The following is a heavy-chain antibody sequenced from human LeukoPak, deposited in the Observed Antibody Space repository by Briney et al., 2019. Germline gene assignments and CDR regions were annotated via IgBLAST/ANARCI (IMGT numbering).Heavy chain of an antibody. Sequence: GGSLRLSCAASGFTFSSSDIHWVRQAPGKGLEWVAFISYDGSDKYYAESVKGRSTVSRDNSKHTLYLQMNSLRVEDTAVYYCAKDRGWCFEYWGQGTLVTVSS. CDR1: GFTFSSSD. CDR2: ISYDGSDK. D-gene: IGHD6-19*01. CDR3: AKDRGWCFEY. J-gene: IGHJ4*02. V-gene: IGHV3-30*18.